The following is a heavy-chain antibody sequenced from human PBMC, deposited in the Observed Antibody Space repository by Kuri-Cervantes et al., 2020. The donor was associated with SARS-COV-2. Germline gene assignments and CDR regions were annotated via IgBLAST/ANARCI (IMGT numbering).Heavy chain of an antibody. CDR1: GFIFSDYY. D-gene: IGHD3-3*01. CDR3: ARGGATIFVERGGLDY. CDR2: ISSSSSYI. V-gene: IGHV3-21*01. Sequence: GESLKISCTASGFIFSDYYMTWVRQAPGKGLEWVSSISSSSSYIYYADSVKGRFTISRDNAKNSLYLQMNSLRAEDTAVYYCARGGATIFVERGGLDYWGQGTLVTVSS. J-gene: IGHJ4*02.